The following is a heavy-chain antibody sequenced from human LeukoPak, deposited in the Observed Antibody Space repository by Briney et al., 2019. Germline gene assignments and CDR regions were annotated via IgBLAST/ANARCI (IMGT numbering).Heavy chain of an antibody. CDR2: INNSSST. CDR1: GVSISSYY. J-gene: IGHJ6*02. D-gene: IGHD3-3*01. Sequence: PSETLSLTCTASGVSISSYYWSWIRQPPGKGLEWIGYINNSSSTNYNPSLKSRVTISVDTSKNQFSLKLSSVTAADTAVYYCARGVDKDFWSGYKARDYYYGMDVWSQGNPGHRLL. CDR3: ARGVDKDFWSGYKARDYYYGMDV. V-gene: IGHV4-59*01.